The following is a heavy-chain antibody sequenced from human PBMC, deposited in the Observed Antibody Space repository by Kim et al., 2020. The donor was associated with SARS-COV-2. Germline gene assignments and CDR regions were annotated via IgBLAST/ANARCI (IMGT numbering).Heavy chain of an antibody. CDR2: TSYDERSK. CDR1: GFNFSSHV. Sequence: GGSLRLSCAASGFNFSSHVMHWVRQAPGKGLEWVALTSYDERSKFYAGSVKGRFTISRDNSKNVLFLQMDSVRGEDTAVNYCAKERDAFDIWGQGTMVTVS. J-gene: IGHJ3*02. CDR3: AKERDAFDI. V-gene: IGHV3-30*18.